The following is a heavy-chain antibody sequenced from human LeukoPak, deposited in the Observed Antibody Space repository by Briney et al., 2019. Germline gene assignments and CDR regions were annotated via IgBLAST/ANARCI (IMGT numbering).Heavy chain of an antibody. V-gene: IGHV4-39*07. CDR3: ARRIEKTAMVDY. Sequence: SETLSLTCTVSGGSLSSGDYYWRWGRQPPGRGLEWIGEINHSGSTNYNPSLKSRVTISVDTSKNQFSLKLSSVTAADTAVYYCARRIEKTAMVDYWGQGTLVTVSS. CDR1: GGSLSSGDYY. D-gene: IGHD5-18*01. CDR2: INHSGST. J-gene: IGHJ4*02.